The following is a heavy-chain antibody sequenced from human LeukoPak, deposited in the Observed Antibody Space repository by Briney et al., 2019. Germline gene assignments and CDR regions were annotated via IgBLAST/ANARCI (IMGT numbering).Heavy chain of an antibody. D-gene: IGHD5-24*01. Sequence: GGSLRLSCAASGFTFSRYAMSWVRQAPGKGLEWVSAISGSGGSTYYADSMKGRFTISRDNSKSTLYLQMNSLRAEDTAVYYCAKSRRDGYKYYFDYWGQGTLVTVSS. J-gene: IGHJ4*02. CDR2: ISGSGGST. CDR3: AKSRRDGYKYYFDY. V-gene: IGHV3-23*01. CDR1: GFTFSRYA.